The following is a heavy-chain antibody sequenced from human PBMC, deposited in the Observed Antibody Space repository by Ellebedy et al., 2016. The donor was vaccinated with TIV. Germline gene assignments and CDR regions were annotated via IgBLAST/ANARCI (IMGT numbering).Heavy chain of an antibody. V-gene: IGHV3-33*01. Sequence: GGSLRLPCAASGFTFSYYGMHWVRQAPGKGLEWVAAMWYDETNKYYSDSVKGRFTISRDNSKNTLFLQMNSLRADDTAVYYCARENSISGSGYQYFDYWGQGTLVTVSS. D-gene: IGHD3-22*01. CDR3: ARENSISGSGYQYFDY. J-gene: IGHJ4*02. CDR1: GFTFSYYG. CDR2: MWYDETNK.